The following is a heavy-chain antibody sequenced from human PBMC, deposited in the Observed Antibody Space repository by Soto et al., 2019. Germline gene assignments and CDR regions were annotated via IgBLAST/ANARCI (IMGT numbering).Heavy chain of an antibody. CDR1: GFTFSSYA. Sequence: EVQLLESGGGLVQPGGSLRLSCAASGFTFSSYAMSWVRQAPGKGLEWVSAISGSGGSTYYADSVKGRFTISRDNSKNTLYVQMNSLRAEDTAVYYCAKEEVTRYYDYIWGSYRAGTYYFDYWGQGTLVTVSS. CDR3: AKEEVTRYYDYIWGSYRAGTYYFDY. J-gene: IGHJ4*02. D-gene: IGHD3-16*02. CDR2: ISGSGGST. V-gene: IGHV3-23*01.